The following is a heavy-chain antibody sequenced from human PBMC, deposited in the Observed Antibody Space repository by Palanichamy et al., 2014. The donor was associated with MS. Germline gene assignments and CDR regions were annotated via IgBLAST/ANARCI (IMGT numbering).Heavy chain of an antibody. D-gene: IGHD6-19*01. V-gene: IGHV3-9*01. Sequence: EVQLVESGGNLVQPGRSLRLSCAASGFTFDDYGMHWVRQAPGKGLEWVSGISRNSDSIGYADSVRGRFTTSRDNAKNSLYLQMNSLRAEDTALYYCAKDGGISSGWSNFDYWGQGTLVTVSS. CDR2: ISRNSDSI. CDR1: GFTFDDYG. J-gene: IGHJ4*02. CDR3: AKDGGISSGWSNFDY.